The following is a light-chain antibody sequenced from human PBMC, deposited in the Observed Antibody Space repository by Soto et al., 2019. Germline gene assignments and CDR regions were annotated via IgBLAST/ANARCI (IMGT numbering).Light chain of an antibody. CDR2: SNN. Sequence: QSVLTQPPSASGTPGQGVTISCSGSSSNIGSNAVNWYQQLPGTAPTLLIYSNNQRPSGVPDRFSGSKSGTSASLAVNGLQSEDEADYYCAAWDDSLNGPFFGGGTKLTVL. CDR1: SSNIGSNA. J-gene: IGLJ2*01. CDR3: AAWDDSLNGPF. V-gene: IGLV1-44*01.